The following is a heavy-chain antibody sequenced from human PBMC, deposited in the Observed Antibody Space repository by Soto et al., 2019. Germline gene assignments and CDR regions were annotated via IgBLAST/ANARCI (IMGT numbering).Heavy chain of an antibody. Sequence: GXSVEVCWKASGDSFTSYVMRVLRQAPGQGLEWMGGFDPEDGETIYAQKFQGRVTMTEDTSTDTAYMELSSLRSEDTAVYYCATVAVAHFDAFDIWGQGTMVTVSS. CDR2: FDPEDGET. D-gene: IGHD6-19*01. CDR3: ATVAVAHFDAFDI. V-gene: IGHV1-24*01. CDR1: GDSFTSYV. J-gene: IGHJ3*02.